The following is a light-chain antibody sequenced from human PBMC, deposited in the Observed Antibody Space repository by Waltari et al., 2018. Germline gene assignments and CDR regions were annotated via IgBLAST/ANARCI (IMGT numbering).Light chain of an antibody. J-gene: IGKJ2*01. CDR1: QTVSSSY. CDR2: ATS. CDR3: QQFGGSPMYT. V-gene: IGKV3-20*01. Sequence: EVALTQSPEPLSLSAGERATLSCTASQTVSSSYFAWYQQKPGQSPRLLIYATSTRATGIPARFSGSGSGTDFSLNIDMLEPEDSAVYFCQQFGGSPMYTFGQGTKLE.